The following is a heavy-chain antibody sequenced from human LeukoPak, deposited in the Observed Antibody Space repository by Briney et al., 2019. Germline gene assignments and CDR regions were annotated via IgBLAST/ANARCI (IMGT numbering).Heavy chain of an antibody. CDR1: GFTFSSYA. J-gene: IGHJ4*02. CDR2: ISGSGGST. D-gene: IGHD2-21*01. V-gene: IGHV3-23*01. CDR3: AKFLPPHIVVANYYFDY. Sequence: GGSLRLSCAASGFTFSSYAMSWVRQAPGKGLDWVSAISGSGGSTYYADSVKGRFTISRDNSKNTLYLQMNNLRAEDTAVYYCAKFLPPHIVVANYYFDYWGQGTLVTVSS.